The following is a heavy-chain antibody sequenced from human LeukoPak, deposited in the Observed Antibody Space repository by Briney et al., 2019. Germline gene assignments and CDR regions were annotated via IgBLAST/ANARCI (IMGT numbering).Heavy chain of an antibody. V-gene: IGHV1-24*01. CDR3: ARDRRESIDSSGWYPRFRFDP. CDR2: FDPEDGET. D-gene: IGHD6-19*01. Sequence: GASVKVSCKVSGYTLTELSMHWVRQAPGKGLEWMGGFDPEDGETIYAQKFQGRVTMTEDTSTDTAYMELSSLRSEDTAVYYCARDRRESIDSSGWYPRFRFDPWGQGTLVTVSS. CDR1: GYTLTELS. J-gene: IGHJ5*02.